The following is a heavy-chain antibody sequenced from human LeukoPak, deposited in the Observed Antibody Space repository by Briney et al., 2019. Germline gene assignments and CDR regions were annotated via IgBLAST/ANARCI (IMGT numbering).Heavy chain of an antibody. CDR3: AREIFWSGYYSNLHFDY. Sequence: GGSLRLSCAASEFTFSSYNMNWVRQAPGKGLEWVSSISSSGSYIYYADSVKGRFTISRDNAKNSLYLQMDSLRAEDTAVYYCAREIFWSGYYSNLHFDYWGQGTLVTVSS. V-gene: IGHV3-21*01. D-gene: IGHD3-3*01. CDR1: EFTFSSYN. J-gene: IGHJ4*02. CDR2: ISSSGSYI.